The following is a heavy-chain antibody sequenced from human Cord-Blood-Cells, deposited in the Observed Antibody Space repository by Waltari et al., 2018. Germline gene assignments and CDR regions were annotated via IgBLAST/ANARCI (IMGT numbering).Heavy chain of an antibody. D-gene: IGHD6-6*01. CDR1: GFTFSSYE. Sequence: VQLVESGGGLVQPGGSLRLSCAASGFTFSSYEMNWVRQAPGKGLEGVEYISSSGSTINYADSGKGRFTSSRDNAKNSLYLQMNSLRAEDTAVYYCARDLRTSLIAARLHYWYFDLWGRGTLVTVSS. V-gene: IGHV3-48*03. CDR3: ARDLRTSLIAARLHYWYFDL. J-gene: IGHJ2*01. CDR2: ISSSGSTI.